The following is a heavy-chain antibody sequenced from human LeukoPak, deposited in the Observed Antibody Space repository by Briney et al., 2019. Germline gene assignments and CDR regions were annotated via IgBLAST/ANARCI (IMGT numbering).Heavy chain of an antibody. V-gene: IGHV4-30-4*08. CDR2: IYYSGST. J-gene: IGHJ4*02. Sequence: SETLSLTCTVSGGSISSGDYYWSWIRQPPGKGLEWIGYIYYSGSTYYNPSLKSRVTISVDTSKNQFSLKLSSVTAADTAVYYCARGKGGSYPYYFDYWRQGTLVTVSS. D-gene: IGHD1-26*01. CDR1: GGSISSGDYY. CDR3: ARGKGGSYPYYFDY.